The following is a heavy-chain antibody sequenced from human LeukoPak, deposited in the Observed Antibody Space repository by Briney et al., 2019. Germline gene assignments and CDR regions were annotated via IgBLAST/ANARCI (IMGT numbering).Heavy chain of an antibody. V-gene: IGHV3-7*01. CDR2: IKQDGSEK. J-gene: IGHJ4*02. Sequence: GGSLRLSCAASGFTFSSYWMSWVRQAPGKGLEWVANIKQDGSEKYYVDSVKGRFTISRDNAKNSLYLQMNSLRAEDTAVYYCATSVVGAYFDYWGQGTLLTVSS. D-gene: IGHD2-15*01. CDR1: GFTFSSYW. CDR3: ATSVVGAYFDY.